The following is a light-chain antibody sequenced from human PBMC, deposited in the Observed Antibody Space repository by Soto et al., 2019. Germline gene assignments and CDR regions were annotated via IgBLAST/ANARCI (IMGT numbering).Light chain of an antibody. Sequence: DIQMTQSPSSVSASVADSVTITCRASQGISSWLAWYQQKKGTAPKILIYAASTLQSGVPSRFRGSGSGTDFTLAISRLQPEDFESYYCQQANSFPLTFGQGTKVDIK. CDR3: QQANSFPLT. CDR2: AAS. J-gene: IGKJ1*01. CDR1: QGISSW. V-gene: IGKV1-12*01.